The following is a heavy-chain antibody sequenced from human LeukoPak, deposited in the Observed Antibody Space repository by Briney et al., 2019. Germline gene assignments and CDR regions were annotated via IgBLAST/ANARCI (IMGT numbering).Heavy chain of an antibody. CDR3: ARVFAKWYFDL. V-gene: IGHV3-48*03. Sequence: GGSLRLSCAASGFTFSSYEMTWIRQAPGMGLEWVSYISSSGSTIYYADSVKGRFTISRDNAKNSLYLQMNSLRAEDTAVYYCARVFAKWYFDLWGRGTLVTVSS. CDR2: ISSSGSTI. D-gene: IGHD3-16*01. CDR1: GFTFSSYE. J-gene: IGHJ2*01.